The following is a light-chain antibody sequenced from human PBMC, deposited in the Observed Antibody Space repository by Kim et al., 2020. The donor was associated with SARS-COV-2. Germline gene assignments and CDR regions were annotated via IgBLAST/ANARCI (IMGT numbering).Light chain of an antibody. J-gene: IGLJ1*01. Sequence: GQSITIYCTGTRSDVGGNDDGSWYQHRPGKAPKHMIYGVSKRPSGVSNRFSGSKSGNTTSLTISGLQAEDEADYFCSSCTTSSTYVFETGTKVTVL. CDR1: RSDVGGNDD. CDR3: SSCTTSSTYV. CDR2: GVS. V-gene: IGLV2-14*03.